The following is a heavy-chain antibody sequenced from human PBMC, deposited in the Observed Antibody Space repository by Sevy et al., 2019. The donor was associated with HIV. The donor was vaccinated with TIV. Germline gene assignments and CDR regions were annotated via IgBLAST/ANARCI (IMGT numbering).Heavy chain of an antibody. V-gene: IGHV4-28*01. CDR3: ARIGGGPDYDFWSGYYWFDP. Sequence: SETLSLTCAVSGYSISSSNWWGRIRQPPGKGLEWIGYIYYSGSTYYNPSLKSRVTMSVDTSKNQFSLKLSSVTAVDTAVYYCARIGGGPDYDFWSGYYWFDPWGQGTLVTVSS. CDR1: GYSISSSNW. D-gene: IGHD3-3*01. CDR2: IYYSGST. J-gene: IGHJ5*02.